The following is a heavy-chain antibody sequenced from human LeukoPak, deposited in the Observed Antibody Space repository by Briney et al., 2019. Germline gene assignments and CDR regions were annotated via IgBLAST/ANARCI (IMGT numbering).Heavy chain of an antibody. J-gene: IGHJ6*02. V-gene: IGHV4-39*07. Sequence: PSETLSLTCTVSGGSISSSSYYWGWIRQPPGKGLEWIGSIYYSGTTYYNPSLKSRVTISVDTSKNQFSPKLSSVTAADTAVYYCARGRITAAGYYYYYGMDVWGQGTTVTVSS. D-gene: IGHD6-13*01. CDR1: GGSISSSSYY. CDR3: ARGRITAAGYYYYYGMDV. CDR2: IYYSGTT.